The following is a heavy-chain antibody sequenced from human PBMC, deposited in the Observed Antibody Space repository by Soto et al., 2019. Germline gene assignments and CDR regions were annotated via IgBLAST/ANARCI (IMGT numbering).Heavy chain of an antibody. J-gene: IGHJ6*02. CDR2: INHSGST. D-gene: IGHD2-15*01. Sequence: XASLSLTCAVYGGCFSGYYWSWIRQPPGKGLEWIGEINHSGSTNYNPSLKSRVTISVDTSKNQFSLKLSSVTAADTAVYYCARSGVGYCSGGSCYSYYYYYGMDVCGQGTTVTVSS. CDR1: GGCFSGYY. V-gene: IGHV4-34*01. CDR3: ARSGVGYCSGGSCYSYYYYYGMDV.